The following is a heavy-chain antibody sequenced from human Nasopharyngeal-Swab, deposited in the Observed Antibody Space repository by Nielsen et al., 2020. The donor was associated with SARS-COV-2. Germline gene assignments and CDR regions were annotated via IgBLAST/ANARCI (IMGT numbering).Heavy chain of an antibody. Sequence: GASLKISCAASGFTFSSYGMHWVRQAPGKGLEWVAVISYDGSNKYYADSVKGRFTISRDNSKNTLYLQMNSLRAEDTAVYYCARSYCSSTSCYEDPYDILTGPFDYWGQGTLVTVSS. D-gene: IGHD2-2*01. CDR2: ISYDGSNK. J-gene: IGHJ4*02. V-gene: IGHV3-30*03. CDR3: ARSYCSSTSCYEDPYDILTGPFDY. CDR1: GFTFSSYG.